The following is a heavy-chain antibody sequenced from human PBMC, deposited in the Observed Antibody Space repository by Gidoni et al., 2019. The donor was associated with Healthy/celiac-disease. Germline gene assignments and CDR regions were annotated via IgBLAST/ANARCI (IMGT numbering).Heavy chain of an antibody. D-gene: IGHD6-19*01. V-gene: IGHV4-4*02. CDR3: ARARRGTRIAVADILDY. Sequence: QVQLQESGPGLVKPSGTLSLTCAVSGGSISSSNWWSWVRQPPGKGLEWIGEIYHSGSTNYNPSLKSRVTISVDKSKNQFALKLSSVTAADTAVYYCARARRGTRIAVADILDYWGQGTLVTVSS. J-gene: IGHJ4*02. CDR1: GGSISSSNW. CDR2: IYHSGST.